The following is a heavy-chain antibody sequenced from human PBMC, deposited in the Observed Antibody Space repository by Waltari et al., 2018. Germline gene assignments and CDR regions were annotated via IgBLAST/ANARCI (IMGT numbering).Heavy chain of an antibody. J-gene: IGHJ4*01. CDR2: ISWDGGDT. V-gene: IGHV3-43*01. CDR1: GFVFDEFT. Sequence: EVNLVESGGAVVQPGGSLRLSCTASGFVFDEFTMQWVRQVPGSGLKWVALISWDGGDTYYADSVKGRFTIFRDNSRNSLYLEMKTLTLEDTALYYCATSDYAGKGDYWGHGTLVTVSS. D-gene: IGHD5-12*01. CDR3: ATSDYAGKGDY.